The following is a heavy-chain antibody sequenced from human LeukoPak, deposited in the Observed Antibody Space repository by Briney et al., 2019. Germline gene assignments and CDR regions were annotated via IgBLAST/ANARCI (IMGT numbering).Heavy chain of an antibody. V-gene: IGHV4-59*01. J-gene: IGHJ4*02. CDR2: IYYSGST. CDR1: GGSISSYY. Sequence: SETLSLTCTVSGGSISSYYWSWIRQPPGKGLEWIGYIYYSGSTNYNPSLKSRVTISVDTSKNQFSLKLSSVTAADTAVYYCARDHSSSGYYYWGQGTLVTVSS. D-gene: IGHD3-22*01. CDR3: ARDHSSSGYYY.